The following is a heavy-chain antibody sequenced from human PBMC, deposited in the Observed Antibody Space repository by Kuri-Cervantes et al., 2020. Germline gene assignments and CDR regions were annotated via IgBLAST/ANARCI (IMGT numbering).Heavy chain of an antibody. J-gene: IGHJ4*02. CDR2: LTGNGDDT. V-gene: IGHV3-23*01. D-gene: IGHD2-21*02. CDR3: AKGGGERCSGDCSSRVLMS. CDR1: GFTFSSYA. Sequence: LSLTCAASGFTFSSYAMSWARQAPGKGLEWVSVLTGNGDDTLYAESVTGRFTVSRDNSKNTLYLQMNSLRVEDTAVYSCAKGGGERCSGDCSSRVLMSWGQGTLVTVSS.